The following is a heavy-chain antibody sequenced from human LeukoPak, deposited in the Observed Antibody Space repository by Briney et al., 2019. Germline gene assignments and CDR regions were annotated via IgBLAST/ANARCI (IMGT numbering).Heavy chain of an antibody. J-gene: IGHJ4*02. Sequence: SETLSLTCTVSGGSVSNGSYYWNWIRQPPGKGLEWIGYIYYSGSTNYNPSLKSRVTISVDTSKNQFSLKLSSVTAADTAVYYCARGRTTVTFDYWGQGTLVTVSS. D-gene: IGHD4-17*01. V-gene: IGHV4-61*01. CDR1: GGSVSNGSYY. CDR2: IYYSGST. CDR3: ARGRTTVTFDY.